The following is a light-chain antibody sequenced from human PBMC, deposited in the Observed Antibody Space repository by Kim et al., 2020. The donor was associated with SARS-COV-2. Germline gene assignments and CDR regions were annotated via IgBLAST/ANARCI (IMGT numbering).Light chain of an antibody. Sequence: SYELTQPPSVSVSPGQTASFTCSGDKLGDKYACWYQQKPGQSPVLVIYQDSKRPSGIPERFSGSNSGNTATLTISGTQAMDEADYYCQAWDSSTGVFGGG. CDR1: KLGDKY. J-gene: IGLJ3*02. CDR3: QAWDSSTGV. V-gene: IGLV3-1*01. CDR2: QDS.